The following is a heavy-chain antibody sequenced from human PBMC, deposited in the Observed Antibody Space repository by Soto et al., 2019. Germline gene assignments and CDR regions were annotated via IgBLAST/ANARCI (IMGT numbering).Heavy chain of an antibody. Sequence: SVKVSCKASGGTFSSYAISWVRQAPGQGLEWMGGIIPIFGTANYAQKFQGRVTITADESTSTAYMELSSLRSEDTAVYYCARDRDVAVASSGYRFDYWGQGTLVTVSS. CDR2: IIPIFGTA. D-gene: IGHD3-22*01. CDR3: ARDRDVAVASSGYRFDY. V-gene: IGHV1-69*13. J-gene: IGHJ4*02. CDR1: GGTFSSYA.